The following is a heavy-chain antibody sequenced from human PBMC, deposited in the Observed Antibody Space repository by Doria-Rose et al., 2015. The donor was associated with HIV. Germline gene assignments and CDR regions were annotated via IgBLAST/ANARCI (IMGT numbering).Heavy chain of an antibody. CDR3: ARIKSSRWYHKYYFDF. J-gene: IGHJ4*02. Sequence: QESGPVLVKPTETLTLTCTVSGVSLSSPGMGVSWIRQPPGKSLEWLANIFSDDERSYKTSLKSRLTISRGTSKRQVVLTMTDMDAVDTPTYYCARIKSSRWYHKYYFDFWGQGTLVIVSA. CDR1: GVSLSSPGMG. CDR2: IFSDDER. D-gene: IGHD6-13*01. V-gene: IGHV2-26*01.